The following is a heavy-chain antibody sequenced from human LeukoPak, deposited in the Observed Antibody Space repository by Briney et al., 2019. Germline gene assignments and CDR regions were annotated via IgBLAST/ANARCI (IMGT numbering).Heavy chain of an antibody. V-gene: IGHV3-48*03. D-gene: IGHD3-9*01. Sequence: GGSLRLSCAASGFTFSSYEMNWVRQAPGKGLEWVSYISSSGSTIYYADSVKGRFTISRDNAKNSLYLQMNSLRAEDTAVYYCARDAALTYYDILTGFSGELSHYYYYMDVWGKGTTVTISS. CDR2: ISSSGSTI. CDR3: ARDAALTYYDILTGFSGELSHYYYYMDV. J-gene: IGHJ6*03. CDR1: GFTFSSYE.